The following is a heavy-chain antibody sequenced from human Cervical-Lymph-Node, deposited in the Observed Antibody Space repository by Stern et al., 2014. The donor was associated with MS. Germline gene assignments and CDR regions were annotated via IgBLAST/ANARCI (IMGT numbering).Heavy chain of an antibody. J-gene: IGHJ4*02. Sequence: VHLVESGAEVKKPGSSVKVSCKASGGTFSRYAISWVRQAPGQGLEWMGGIIPIFGTANYAQKFQGRVTITADESTSTAYMELSSLRSEDTAVYYCARRLSYSSSWINWGQGTLVTVSS. CDR3: ARRLSYSSSWIN. D-gene: IGHD6-13*01. V-gene: IGHV1-69*01. CDR2: IIPIFGTA. CDR1: GGTFSRYA.